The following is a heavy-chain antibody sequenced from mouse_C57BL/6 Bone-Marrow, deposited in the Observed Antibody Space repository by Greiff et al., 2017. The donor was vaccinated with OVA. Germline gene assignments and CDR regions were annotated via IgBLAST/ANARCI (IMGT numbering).Heavy chain of an antibody. J-gene: IGHJ2*01. CDR3: TTYRY. Sequence: EVQLQQSGAELVRPGASVKLSCTASGFNIKDDYMPWMKERPDQGLEWIGWIDPENGDTEYASKFQGKATITADTSSKTVYLHLSSLTSEDTAVYYCTTYRYWGQGTTLTVSS. CDR2: IDPENGDT. CDR1: GFNIKDDY. V-gene: IGHV14-4*01.